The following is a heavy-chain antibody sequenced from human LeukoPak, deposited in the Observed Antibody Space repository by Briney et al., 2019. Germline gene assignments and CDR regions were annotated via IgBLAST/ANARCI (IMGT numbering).Heavy chain of an antibody. CDR2: ISSSSSYI. J-gene: IGHJ4*02. D-gene: IGHD5-24*01. Sequence: GGSLRLSCAASGFTFSSYSMNWVRQAPGKGLEWVSSISSSSSYIYYADSVKGRFTISRDNAKNSLYLQMNSLRAEDTAVYYCARGGRDGYNQGYFDYWGQGTLVTVSS. V-gene: IGHV3-21*01. CDR3: ARGGRDGYNQGYFDY. CDR1: GFTFSSYS.